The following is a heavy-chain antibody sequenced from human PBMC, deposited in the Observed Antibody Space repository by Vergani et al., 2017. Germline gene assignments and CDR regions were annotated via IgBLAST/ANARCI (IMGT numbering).Heavy chain of an antibody. CDR3: ARGRQWRLTEYLYGMDV. Sequence: QVQLVQSGAEVKKPGSSVKVSCKTSGGTFKSNTFSWVRQAPGQGLEWMGGINTNSGNPTYAPGFTGRFVFSLDTSVSTAYLQISGLKAEDSAVYYCARGRQWRLTEYLYGMDVWVQGTTVTVSS. CDR2: INTNSGNP. V-gene: IGHV7-4-1*02. J-gene: IGHJ6*02. D-gene: IGHD6-19*01. CDR1: GGTFKSNT.